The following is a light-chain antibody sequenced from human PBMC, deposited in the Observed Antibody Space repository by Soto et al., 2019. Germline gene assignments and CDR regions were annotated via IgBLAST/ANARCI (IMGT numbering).Light chain of an antibody. CDR1: QSISSN. J-gene: IGKJ3*01. Sequence: EIVMTQSPATLSVSPGERATLSCRASQSISSNLAWYQQKPGQAPRLLIYGASTRATGIPATFSGSGSGTEFTLTISSLQSEDFAVCYCQQYNNWPFTFGPGTKVDIK. V-gene: IGKV3-15*01. CDR3: QQYNNWPFT. CDR2: GAS.